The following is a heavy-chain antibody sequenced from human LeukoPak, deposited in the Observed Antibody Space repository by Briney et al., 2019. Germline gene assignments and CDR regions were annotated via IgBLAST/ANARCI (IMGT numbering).Heavy chain of an antibody. D-gene: IGHD5-12*01. V-gene: IGHV4-4*02. CDR3: ARVGPIRGDAFDI. J-gene: IGHJ3*02. CDR1: GGSISSSTNW. Sequence: PSGTLSLTCAVSGGSISSSTNWWSWVRQPPGKGLEWIGEIYHSGGTNYNPSLKSRVTISIDTSKNQFSLKLSSVTAADTAVYYCARVGPIRGDAFDIWGQGTMVTVSS. CDR2: IYHSGGT.